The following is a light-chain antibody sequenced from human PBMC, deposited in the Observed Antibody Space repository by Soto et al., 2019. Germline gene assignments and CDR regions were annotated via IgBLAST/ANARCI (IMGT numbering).Light chain of an antibody. V-gene: IGKV1-39*01. CDR3: QQSYSTTWT. J-gene: IGKJ1*01. CDR1: QTIRTY. CDR2: AAS. Sequence: DIQMTQSPSSLSASVGDRVTITCRASQTIRTYLNWYQQKPGKAPKLLIYAASTLQSGVPSRFSGSGSGTDFTLTISSLQPEDSATYYCQQSYSTTWTFGQGTKVEIK.